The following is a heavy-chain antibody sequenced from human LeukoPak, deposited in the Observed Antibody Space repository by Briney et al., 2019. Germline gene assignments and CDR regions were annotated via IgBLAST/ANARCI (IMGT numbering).Heavy chain of an antibody. CDR1: GYTFTTYY. J-gene: IGHJ4*02. Sequence: ASVKVSCKASGYTFTTYYMHWVRQAPGQGLEWMGIINPSGGSTRYAQKFQGRVTMTRDTSTSTVYMELKSLRSEDTAIYYCARDGTPEYDHIWGRPQLYWGQGTLVIVS. CDR3: ARDGTPEYDHIWGRPQLY. D-gene: IGHD3-16*01. V-gene: IGHV1-46*01. CDR2: INPSGGST.